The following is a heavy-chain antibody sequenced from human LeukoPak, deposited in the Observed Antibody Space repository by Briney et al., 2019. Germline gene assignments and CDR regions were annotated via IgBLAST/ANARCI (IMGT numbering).Heavy chain of an antibody. CDR2: IYYSGST. CDR3: ARVVVVSNYYYGMDV. CDR1: GGSISSGGYS. D-gene: IGHD2-15*01. Sequence: PSETLSLTCAVSGGSISSGGYSWSWIRQPPGKGLEWIGYIYYSGSTYYNPSLKSRVTISVDTSKNQFSLKLSSVTAADTAVYYCARVVVVSNYYYGMDVWGQGTTVTVSS. V-gene: IGHV4-30-2*03. J-gene: IGHJ6*02.